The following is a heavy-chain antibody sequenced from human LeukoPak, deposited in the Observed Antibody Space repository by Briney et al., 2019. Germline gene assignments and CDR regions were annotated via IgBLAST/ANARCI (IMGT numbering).Heavy chain of an antibody. CDR1: GFTFSSYA. D-gene: IGHD6-19*01. CDR3: ARDIVLIAVAVRGSFDI. CDR2: ISNSGGTT. V-gene: IGHV3-23*01. J-gene: IGHJ3*02. Sequence: GGSLRLSCAASGFTFSSYAMSWVRQAPGKGLEWVSTISNSGGTTYYADSVKGRFTISRDNAKNSLYLQMNSLRAEDTALYYCARDIVLIAVAVRGSFDIWGQGTMVTVSS.